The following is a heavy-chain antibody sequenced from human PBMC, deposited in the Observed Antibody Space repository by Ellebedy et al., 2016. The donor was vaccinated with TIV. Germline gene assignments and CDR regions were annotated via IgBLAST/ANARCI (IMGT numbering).Heavy chain of an antibody. V-gene: IGHV3-7*01. D-gene: IGHD7-27*01. CDR1: GFTFTNYW. CDR3: ARYGINGATDY. CDR2: VRHDESQK. J-gene: IGHJ4*02. Sequence: GESLKISXAASGFTFTNYWMAWVRQAPGKGLEWVANVRHDESQKYYVDSVKGRFTISRDNPKNSLYLQMNNLRAEDTAVYFCARYGINGATDYWGQGTLVTVSS.